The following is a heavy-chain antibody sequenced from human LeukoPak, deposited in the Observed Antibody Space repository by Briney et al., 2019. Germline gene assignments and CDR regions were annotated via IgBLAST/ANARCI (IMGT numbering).Heavy chain of an antibody. CDR3: ARMRRYSSSWYNWFDP. CDR2: ISAYNGNT. D-gene: IGHD6-13*01. J-gene: IGHJ5*02. V-gene: IGHV1-18*01. Sequence: ASVKVSCKASGYTFTSYGISWVRQAPGHGLEWMGWISAYNGNTNYAQKLQGRVTMTTDTSTSTAYMELRSLRSDDTAVYYCARMRRYSSSWYNWFDPWGQGTLVTVSS. CDR1: GYTFTSYG.